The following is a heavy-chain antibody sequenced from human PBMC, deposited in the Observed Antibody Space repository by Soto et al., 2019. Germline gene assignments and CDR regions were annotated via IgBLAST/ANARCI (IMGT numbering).Heavy chain of an antibody. CDR3: ARSVDSSGYFPDPFDY. CDR1: GGSISSSSYY. Sequence: QLQLQESGPGLVKPSETLSLTCTVSGGSISSSSYYWGWIRQPPGKGLEWIGSIYYSGSTYYNPSLRSRVTIAVDTSNNHFSLTVRSLTAADTAVYYCARSVDSSGYFPDPFDYCGQGTLFTVSS. V-gene: IGHV4-39*01. J-gene: IGHJ4*02. D-gene: IGHD3-22*01. CDR2: IYYSGST.